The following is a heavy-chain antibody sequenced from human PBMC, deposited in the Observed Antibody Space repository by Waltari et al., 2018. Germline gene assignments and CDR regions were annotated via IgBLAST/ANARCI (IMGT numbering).Heavy chain of an antibody. Sequence: QVQLQQWGAGLLKPSETLSLTCAVYGGSFSGYYWCWIRQPPGKGLEWIGEINHSGSTTSNPALKIRVTISVDTSKSQFSLKLGSVTAAGTAVYYCAGVCGGRPSRPYYYYGMDVWGQGTTVTVSS. CDR3: AGVCGGRPSRPYYYYGMDV. J-gene: IGHJ6*02. CDR1: GGSFSGYY. V-gene: IGHV4-34*01. D-gene: IGHD3-16*01. CDR2: INHSGST.